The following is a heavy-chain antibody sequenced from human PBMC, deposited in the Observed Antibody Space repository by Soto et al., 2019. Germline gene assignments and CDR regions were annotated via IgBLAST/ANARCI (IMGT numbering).Heavy chain of an antibody. Sequence: EVQLVESGGGLVQPGGSLRLSCAASGFTFSSYWMSWVRQAPGKGLEWVANIKQDGSEKYYVDSVKGRFTISRDNAKNSLYLQMNSLRAEDTAVYYCARDRPYYDILTGYYEYWGQGTLVTLSS. CDR2: IKQDGSEK. D-gene: IGHD3-9*01. CDR3: ARDRPYYDILTGYYEY. CDR1: GFTFSSYW. J-gene: IGHJ4*02. V-gene: IGHV3-7*01.